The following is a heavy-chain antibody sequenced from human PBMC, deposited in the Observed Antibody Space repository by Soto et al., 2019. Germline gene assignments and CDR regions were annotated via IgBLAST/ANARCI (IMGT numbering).Heavy chain of an antibody. CDR3: ARYSAAPKIYFFYGFGV. CDR1: GGSISSGDYY. V-gene: IGHV4-30-4*01. D-gene: IGHD3-3*01. CDR2: IYYSGST. J-gene: IGHJ6*01. Sequence: SETLYLTCTVSGGSISSGDYYWIWIRQPPGKGLEWIGYIYYSGSTYYNPSLKSRVTISVDTSKNQFSLKLSSVTAADTAVYYCARYSAAPKIYFFYGFGVWGQVNTVT.